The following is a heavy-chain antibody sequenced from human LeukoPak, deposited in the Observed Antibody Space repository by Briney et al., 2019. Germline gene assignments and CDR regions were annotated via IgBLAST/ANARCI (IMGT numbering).Heavy chain of an antibody. CDR3: ASGGYSYGLGAFDI. V-gene: IGHV1-8*03. J-gene: IGHJ3*02. Sequence: GASVKVSCKASGYTFTSYDINWVRQATGQGLEWMGWMNPNSGNTGYAQKFQGRVTITRNTSISTASMELSSLRSEDTAVYYCASGGYSYGLGAFDIWGQGTMVTVSS. CDR1: GYTFTSYD. CDR2: MNPNSGNT. D-gene: IGHD5-18*01.